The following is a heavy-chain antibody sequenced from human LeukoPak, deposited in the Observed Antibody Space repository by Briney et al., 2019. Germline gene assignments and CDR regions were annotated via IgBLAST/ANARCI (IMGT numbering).Heavy chain of an antibody. V-gene: IGHV3-23*01. Sequence: PGGSLRLSYAASGFTFSSYAMSWVRQAPGKGLEWVSAISGSGGSTYYADSVKGRFTISRDNSKNTLYLQMNSLRAEDTAVYYCAKRGLGMTHYFDYWGQGTLVTVSS. D-gene: IGHD7-27*01. CDR2: ISGSGGST. CDR3: AKRGLGMTHYFDY. CDR1: GFTFSSYA. J-gene: IGHJ4*02.